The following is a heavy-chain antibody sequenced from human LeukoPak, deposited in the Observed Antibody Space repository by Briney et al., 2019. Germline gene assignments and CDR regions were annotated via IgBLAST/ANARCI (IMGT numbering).Heavy chain of an antibody. Sequence: TGGSLRLSCAASGFTVSSNYMSWVRQAPGKGLEWVASISSSGDNIFSADSMKGRFTISRDNTKNSLFLQMSSLRAEDTAVYFCAREGYGGHSQGAADYWGEGPLVTVSS. V-gene: IGHV3-21*01. D-gene: IGHD4-23*01. CDR3: AREGYGGHSQGAADY. CDR1: GFTVSSNY. J-gene: IGHJ4*02. CDR2: ISSSGDNI.